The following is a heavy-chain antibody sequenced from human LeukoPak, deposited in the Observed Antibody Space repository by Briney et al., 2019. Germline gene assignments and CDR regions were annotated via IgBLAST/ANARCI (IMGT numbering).Heavy chain of an antibody. J-gene: IGHJ4*02. CDR2: INHSGST. V-gene: IGHV4-34*01. CDR1: GFTFSSYS. Sequence: GSLRLSCAASGFTFSSYSMNWVRQPPGKGLEWIGEINHSGSTNYNPSLKSRVTISVDTSKNQFSLKLSSVTAADTAVYYCARVKNGYSSSWYLYWGQGTLVTVSS. D-gene: IGHD6-13*01. CDR3: ARVKNGYSSSWYLY.